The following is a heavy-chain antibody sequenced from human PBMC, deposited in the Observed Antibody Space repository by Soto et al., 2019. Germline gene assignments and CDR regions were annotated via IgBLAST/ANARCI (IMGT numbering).Heavy chain of an antibody. CDR1: GFTCSIHA. Sequence: GFLRISCAASGFTCSIHAISNVRQAPGKGLEWVSAISGSGGSTYYADSVKGRFTISRDNSKNTLYLQMNSLRAEDTAVYYCEKGHRNSVSYPFDYWGQGTLVT. CDR2: ISGSGGST. D-gene: IGHD1-26*01. CDR3: EKGHRNSVSYPFDY. V-gene: IGHV3-23*01. J-gene: IGHJ4*02.